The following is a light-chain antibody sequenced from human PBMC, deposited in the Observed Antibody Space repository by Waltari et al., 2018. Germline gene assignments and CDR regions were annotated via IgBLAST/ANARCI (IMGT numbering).Light chain of an antibody. Sequence: QSALTQPASVSGSPGQSITISCTGTSSDVGSYDLVSWYQHHPGKAPNLMIYEATQRSLWVSDLFSGSKACNTSSLTIPGLQAEDEADYYCCSYVGDVTWVFGGGTKLTVL. J-gene: IGLJ3*02. CDR1: SSDVGSYDL. V-gene: IGLV2-23*01. CDR3: CSYVGDVTWV. CDR2: EAT.